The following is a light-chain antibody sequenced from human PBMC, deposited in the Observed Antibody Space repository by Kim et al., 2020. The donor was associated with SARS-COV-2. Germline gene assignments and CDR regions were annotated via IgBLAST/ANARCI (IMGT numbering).Light chain of an antibody. J-gene: IGLJ1*01. CDR1: VLAKKY. CDR3: YSAADNNLRV. V-gene: IGLV3-27*01. CDR2: KDS. Sequence: SYELTQPSSVSVSPGQTARITCSGDVLAKKYARWFQQKPGQAPVLVIYKDSERPSGIPERFSGSSSGTTVTLTISGAQVEDEADYYCYSAADNNLRVFGTGTKVTVL.